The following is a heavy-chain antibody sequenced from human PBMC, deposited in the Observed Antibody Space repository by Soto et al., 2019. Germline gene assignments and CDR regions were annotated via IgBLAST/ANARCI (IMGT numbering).Heavy chain of an antibody. CDR2: IYYSGST. CDR3: ARDYVDHPYYYYGMDV. V-gene: IGHV4-30-4*01. Sequence: PSETLSLTCTVSGGSISSGDYYWSWIRQPPGKGLEWIGYIYYSGSTNYNPSLKSRVTISVDTSKNQFSLKLSSVTAADTAVYYCARDYVDHPYYYYGMDVWGQGTTVTVSS. CDR1: GGSISSGDYY. D-gene: IGHD3-16*01. J-gene: IGHJ6*02.